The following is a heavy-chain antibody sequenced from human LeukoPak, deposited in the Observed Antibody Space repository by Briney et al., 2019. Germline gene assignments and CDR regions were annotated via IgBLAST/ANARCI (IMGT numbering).Heavy chain of an antibody. CDR1: GFTFSSYA. CDR3: ARDLMGIAYRGAFYY. V-gene: IGHV3-30*04. D-gene: IGHD6-13*01. CDR2: ISYDGSNK. J-gene: IGHJ4*02. Sequence: GGSLRLSCAASGFTFSSYAMHWVRQAPGKGLEWVAVISYDGSNKYYADSVKGRFTISRDNAKNSLYLQMNSLRAEDTAVYYCARDLMGIAYRGAFYYWGQGTLVTVSS.